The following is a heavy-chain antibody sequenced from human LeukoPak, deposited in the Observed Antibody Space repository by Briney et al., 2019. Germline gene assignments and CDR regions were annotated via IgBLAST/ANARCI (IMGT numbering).Heavy chain of an antibody. V-gene: IGHV3-74*01. Sequence: GGSLRLSCAASGFTFSSHWMHWVRQAPGKGLVWVSRISTDESNTRYADSVKGRFTISRDNAKNTLYLQMNSLRAEDTAVYYCAEGGYYTGNSLGFWGQGTLVTVSS. J-gene: IGHJ4*02. CDR3: AEGGYYTGNSLGF. CDR1: GFTFSSHW. D-gene: IGHD4-23*01. CDR2: ISTDESNT.